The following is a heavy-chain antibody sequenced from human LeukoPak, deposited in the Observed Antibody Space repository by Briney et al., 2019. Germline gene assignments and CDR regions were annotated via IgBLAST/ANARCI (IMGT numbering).Heavy chain of an antibody. J-gene: IGHJ4*02. Sequence: ASVKVSCKASGYTFTGYYMHWVRQAPGQGLEWMGRINPNSGGANYAQKFQGRVTMTRDTSISTAYMELSRLRSDDTAVYYCARSRIAVTKGGFFPNYYFDYWGQGTLVTVSS. CDR2: INPNSGGA. D-gene: IGHD6-19*01. CDR1: GYTFTGYY. CDR3: ARSRIAVTKGGFFPNYYFDY. V-gene: IGHV1-2*06.